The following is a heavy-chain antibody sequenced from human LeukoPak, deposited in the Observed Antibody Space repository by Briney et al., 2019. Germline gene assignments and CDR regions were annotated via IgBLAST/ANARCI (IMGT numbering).Heavy chain of an antibody. J-gene: IGHJ4*02. CDR1: GGTFSSYA. CDR2: IIPIFGTA. V-gene: IGHV1-69*13. CDR3: ARDRGYCSSTSCHIDY. D-gene: IGHD2-2*02. Sequence: SVKVSCKASGGTFSSYAISWVRQAPGQGLEWMGGIIPIFGTANYAQKFQGRDTITADESTSTAYMELSSLRSEDTAVYYCARDRGYCSSTSCHIDYWGQGTLVTVSS.